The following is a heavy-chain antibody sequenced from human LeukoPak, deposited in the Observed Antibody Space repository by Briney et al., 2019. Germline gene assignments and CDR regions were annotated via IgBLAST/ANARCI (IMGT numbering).Heavy chain of an antibody. CDR3: AVYYDSSFDY. V-gene: IGHV3-23*01. D-gene: IGHD3-22*01. CDR1: GFTFSSYA. J-gene: IGHJ4*02. Sequence: GGSLRLSCAASGFTFSSYAMSWVRQAPGKGLEWVSAISSSGGGTYYADSVKGRFSVSRDNSKNTLYLQMNSLRAEDTAVYYCAVYYDSSFDYWGQGTLVTVSS. CDR2: ISSSGGGT.